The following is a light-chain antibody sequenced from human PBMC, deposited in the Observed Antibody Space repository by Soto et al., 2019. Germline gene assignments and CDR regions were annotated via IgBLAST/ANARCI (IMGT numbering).Light chain of an antibody. CDR2: DVS. CDR3: NSYTSSGTGV. J-gene: IGLJ1*01. CDR1: SSDVGGYNY. V-gene: IGLV2-14*01. Sequence: QSALTQPASVSGSPGQSITISCTGTSSDVGGYNYVSWYQQHPGKAPKLMIYDVSNRPSGVSNRFSGSKSGHTASLTISGLQPEDEADYYCNSYTSSGTGVFGTGTKLTVL.